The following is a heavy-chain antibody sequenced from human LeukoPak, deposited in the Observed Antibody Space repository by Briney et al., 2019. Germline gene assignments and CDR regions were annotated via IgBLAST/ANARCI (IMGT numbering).Heavy chain of an antibody. D-gene: IGHD1-26*01. J-gene: IGHJ4*02. CDR2: IIPIFGTA. CDR3: ARDLWGHEGYFDY. CDR1: GYTFTSYG. V-gene: IGHV1-69*06. Sequence: RRASVKVSCKASGYTFTSYGISWVRQAPGQGLEWMGGIIPIFGTANYAQKFQGRVTITADKSTSTAYMGLSSLRSEDTAVYYCARDLWGHEGYFDYWGQGTLVTVSS.